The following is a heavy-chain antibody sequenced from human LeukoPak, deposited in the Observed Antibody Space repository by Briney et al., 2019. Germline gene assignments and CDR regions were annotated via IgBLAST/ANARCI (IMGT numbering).Heavy chain of an antibody. V-gene: IGHV3-23*01. CDR1: GFTFGSYA. Sequence: GGSLRLSCAASGFTFGSYAMSWVRQAPGKGLEWVSAISGSGGSTYYADSVKGRFTISRDNSKNTLYLQMNSLRAEDTAVYYCAKDPRGISDAFDIWGQGTMVTVSS. CDR3: AKDPRGISDAFDI. CDR2: ISGSGGST. D-gene: IGHD2-15*01. J-gene: IGHJ3*02.